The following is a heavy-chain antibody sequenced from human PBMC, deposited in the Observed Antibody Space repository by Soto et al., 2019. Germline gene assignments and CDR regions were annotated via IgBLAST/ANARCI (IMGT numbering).Heavy chain of an antibody. D-gene: IGHD6-19*01. V-gene: IGHV1-3*01. CDR1: GYTFTSSA. CDR3: ARDGAVAGDSNFDY. Sequence: QVQLAQSGAEVKKPGASVQVSCKASGYTFTSSALHWVRQAPGHGLEWMGWINAGTGNIKHSQKFHHRVTITRDTAASTAYMELSSLRFEDTAVYYCARDGAVAGDSNFDYWGQGTLVTVSS. J-gene: IGHJ4*02. CDR2: INAGTGNI.